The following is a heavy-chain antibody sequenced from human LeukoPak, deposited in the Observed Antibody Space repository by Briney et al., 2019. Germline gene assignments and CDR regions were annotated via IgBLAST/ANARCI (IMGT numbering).Heavy chain of an antibody. J-gene: IGHJ5*02. CDR1: GGSISSGGYS. D-gene: IGHD3-22*01. Sequence: SETLSLTCAVSGGSISSGGYSWSWIRQPPGKGLEWIGYIYHSGSTNYNPSLKSRVTISVDTSRNQFSLKLSSVTAADTAVYYCARGLRVVVPYNWFDPWGQGTLVTVSS. CDR3: ARGLRVVVPYNWFDP. V-gene: IGHV4-30-2*01. CDR2: IYHSGST.